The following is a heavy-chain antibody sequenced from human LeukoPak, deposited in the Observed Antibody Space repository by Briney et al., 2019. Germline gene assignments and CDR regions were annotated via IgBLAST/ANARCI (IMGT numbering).Heavy chain of an antibody. V-gene: IGHV3-74*01. CDR1: GFTFSNYW. CDR3: ARQIGY. CDR2: INDDGSAT. J-gene: IGHJ4*02. D-gene: IGHD3-16*01. Sequence: GGSLRLSCAASGFTFSNYWMHWVRQVPGKGLVWVSRINDDGSATYYADSVKGRFTISRDNSKNTLYLQMNSLRAEDTAVYYCARQIGYWGQGTLVTVSS.